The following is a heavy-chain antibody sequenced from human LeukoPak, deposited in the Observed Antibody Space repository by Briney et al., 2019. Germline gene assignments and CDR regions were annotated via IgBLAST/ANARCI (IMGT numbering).Heavy chain of an antibody. V-gene: IGHV1-8*01. Sequence: ASVKVSCKASGYTFTSYDINWVRQATGQGLEWMRWMNPNSGNTGYAQKFQGRVTMTRNTSISTAYMELSSLRSEDTAVYYYARAIRIVGATSLFYYFDYWGQGTLVTVSS. J-gene: IGHJ4*02. D-gene: IGHD1-26*01. CDR1: GYTFTSYD. CDR2: MNPNSGNT. CDR3: ARAIRIVGATSLFYYFDY.